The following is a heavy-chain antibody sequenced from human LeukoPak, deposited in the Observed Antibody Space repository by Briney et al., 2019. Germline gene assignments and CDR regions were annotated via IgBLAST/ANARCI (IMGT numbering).Heavy chain of an antibody. CDR3: ARDSYQDYYGRFDP. J-gene: IGHJ5*02. Sequence: GGSLRLSCAASGFSFSNHGMHWVRQAPGKRLEWVAVIWDDGNNTRYANSVNGRFTISRDNSENTLYLQMNGLTAEDTAMYYCARDSYQDYYGRFDPWGQGTLVIVSS. D-gene: IGHD3-10*01. CDR1: GFSFSNHG. V-gene: IGHV3-33*01. CDR2: IWDDGNNT.